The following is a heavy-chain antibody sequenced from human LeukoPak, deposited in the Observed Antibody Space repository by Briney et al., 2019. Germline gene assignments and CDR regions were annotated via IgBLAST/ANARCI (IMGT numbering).Heavy chain of an antibody. D-gene: IGHD3-10*01. CDR2: ISWNSGSI. CDR3: AKDLITMVRGVIGPTYEYFQH. CDR1: GFTFDDYA. J-gene: IGHJ1*01. V-gene: IGHV3-9*01. Sequence: GGSLRLSCAASGFTFDDYAMHWVRQAPGKGLEWVSGISWNSGSIGYADSVKGRFTISRDNAKNTLYLQMNSLRAEDTAVYYCAKDLITMVRGVIGPTYEYFQHWGQGTLVTVSS.